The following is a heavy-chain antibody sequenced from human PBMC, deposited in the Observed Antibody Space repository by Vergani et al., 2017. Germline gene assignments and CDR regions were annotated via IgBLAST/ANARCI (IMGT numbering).Heavy chain of an antibody. CDR2: ISSSGSTI. Sequence: QVQLVESGGGLVKPGGSLRLSCAASGFTFSDYYMSWIRQAPGKGLEWVSYISSSGSTIYYADSVKGRFTISRDNAKNSLYLQRNSLRAEDTAVYYCARTRSQYSSSSEAFDIWGQGTMVTVSS. V-gene: IGHV3-11*01. CDR1: GFTFSDYY. J-gene: IGHJ3*02. CDR3: ARTRSQYSSSSEAFDI. D-gene: IGHD6-6*01.